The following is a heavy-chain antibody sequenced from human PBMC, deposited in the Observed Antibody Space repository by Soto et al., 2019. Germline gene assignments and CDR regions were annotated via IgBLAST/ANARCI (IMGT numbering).Heavy chain of an antibody. D-gene: IGHD3-10*01. J-gene: IGHJ6*02. CDR3: ARGSMSRGGLSLDV. CDR2: FYYTGST. CDR1: GASITSDDYF. Sequence: QVQLQESGPGLVKPSQTLSLTCTVSGASITSDDYFWGWIRQPPGQGLEWTAFFYYTGSTYYNPSLKSRATISVDTAKFQCSLRLLSVTAADSAVYYCARGSMSRGGLSLDVGGQGITVTVSS. V-gene: IGHV4-30-4*01.